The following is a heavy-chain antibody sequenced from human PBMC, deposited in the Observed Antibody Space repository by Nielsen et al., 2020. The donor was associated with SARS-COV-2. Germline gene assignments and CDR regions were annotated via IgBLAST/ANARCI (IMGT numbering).Heavy chain of an antibody. V-gene: IGHV3-13*04. J-gene: IGHJ6*02. Sequence: GGSLRLSCAPSGFTFSSYDMHWVRQATGKGLEWVSAIGTAGDTYYPGSVKGRFTISRENAKNSLYLQMNSLRAGDTAVYYCVRGDLIHSSSWTNYYYYYGMDVWGQGTTVTVSS. CDR2: IGTAGDT. D-gene: IGHD6-13*01. CDR3: VRGDLIHSSSWTNYYYYYGMDV. CDR1: GFTFSSYD.